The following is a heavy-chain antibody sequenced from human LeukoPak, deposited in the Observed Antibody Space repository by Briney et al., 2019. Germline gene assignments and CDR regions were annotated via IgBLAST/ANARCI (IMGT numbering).Heavy chain of an antibody. CDR3: ARGRGYCSSSSCYDFDY. V-gene: IGHV5-51*01. Sequence: GESLKISCKGSGYSFTSYWISWVRQMPGKGLEWMGIIYPGDSETTYSPSFQGQVTISADKSITTTNLQWSSLKASDTAMYYCARGRGYCSSSSCYDFDYWGQGTLVTVPS. J-gene: IGHJ4*02. CDR2: IYPGDSET. CDR1: GYSFTSYW. D-gene: IGHD2-2*01.